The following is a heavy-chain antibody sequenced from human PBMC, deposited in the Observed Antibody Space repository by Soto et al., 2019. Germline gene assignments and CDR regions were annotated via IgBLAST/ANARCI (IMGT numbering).Heavy chain of an antibody. Sequence: PGGSLRLSCAAAGFTFSSYAMHWVRQAPSKGLEWVAVIWYDGSNKYYADSVKGRFTISRDNSKNTLYLQMNSLRAEATAVYYCARDGRRAAAGTYRDYWGQGTLVTVSS. J-gene: IGHJ4*02. CDR2: IWYDGSNK. CDR1: GFTFSSYA. D-gene: IGHD6-13*01. CDR3: ARDGRRAAAGTYRDY. V-gene: IGHV3-33*01.